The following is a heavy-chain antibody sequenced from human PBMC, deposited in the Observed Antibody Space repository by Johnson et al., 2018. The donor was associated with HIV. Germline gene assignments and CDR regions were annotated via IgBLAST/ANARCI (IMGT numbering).Heavy chain of an antibody. CDR2: ISYDGSNT. CDR1: GFTFSSYA. Sequence: QVLLLESGGGVVQPGKSLRLSCVASGFTFSSYAMHWVRQAPGKGLEWVAIISYDGSNTYYADSVKGRFTISRDNSKNTLYLQMNSMRAEDTAIYYCAKVDDLATMIVGDAFDIWGQGTMVTVSP. V-gene: IGHV3-30-3*02. D-gene: IGHD5-12*01. J-gene: IGHJ3*02. CDR3: AKVDDLATMIVGDAFDI.